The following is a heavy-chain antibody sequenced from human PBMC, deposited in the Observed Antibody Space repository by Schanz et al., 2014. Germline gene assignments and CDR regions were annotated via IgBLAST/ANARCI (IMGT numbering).Heavy chain of an antibody. V-gene: IGHV3-11*01. CDR3: ARDDNHLDY. CDR1: GFTVSSNY. D-gene: IGHD1-1*01. J-gene: IGHJ4*02. CDR2: ISSSGSAK. Sequence: VQLEESEGGLVQPGGSLRLSCVASGFTVSSNYMSWVRQAPGKGLEWISYISSSGSAKYYADSVKGRFTISRDNAKNSLYLQMNSLRAEDTAVYYCARDDNHLDYWGQGSLVTVSS.